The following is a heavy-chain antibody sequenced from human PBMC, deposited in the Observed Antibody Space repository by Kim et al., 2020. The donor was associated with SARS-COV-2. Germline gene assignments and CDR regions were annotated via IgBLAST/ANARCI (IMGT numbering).Heavy chain of an antibody. D-gene: IGHD3-22*01. CDR2: IYYSGST. Sequence: SETLSLTCTVSGGSISSGGYYWSWIRQHPGKGLEWIGYIYYSGSTYYNPSLKSRVTISVDTSKNQFSLKLSSVTAADTAVYYCARYYYDSSGYCFDYWGQGTLVTVSS. J-gene: IGHJ4*02. V-gene: IGHV4-31*03. CDR1: GGSISSGGYY. CDR3: ARYYYDSSGYCFDY.